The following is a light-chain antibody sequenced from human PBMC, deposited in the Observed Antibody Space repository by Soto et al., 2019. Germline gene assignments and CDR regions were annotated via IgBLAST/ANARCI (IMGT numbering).Light chain of an antibody. V-gene: IGKV3-20*01. CDR3: KRNGGHPTGP. CDR1: QSVSSGY. J-gene: IGKJ1*01. CDR2: GAS. Sequence: EIVLTQSPGTLSLSPGERATLSCRASQSVSSGYLAWYQQKPGQAPRLLIYGASSRATGIPDRFSGSGSGKALTLPISSLGPKNFQGINFKRNGGHPTGPFAQGTKLE.